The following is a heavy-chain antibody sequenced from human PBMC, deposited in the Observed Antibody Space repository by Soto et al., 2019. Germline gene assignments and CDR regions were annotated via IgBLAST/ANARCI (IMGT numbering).Heavy chain of an antibody. Sequence: PSETLSLTCTVSGGSISSSSYYWGWIRQPPGKGLERIGSIYYSGGTYYNPSLKGRVTISVDTSKNQFSLKLSSATAADTAVYYCARHHSQLRFLESNFDYWGQGTLVTVS. D-gene: IGHD3-3*01. CDR3: ARHHSQLRFLESNFDY. CDR1: GGSISSSSYY. J-gene: IGHJ4*02. V-gene: IGHV4-39*01. CDR2: IYYSGGT.